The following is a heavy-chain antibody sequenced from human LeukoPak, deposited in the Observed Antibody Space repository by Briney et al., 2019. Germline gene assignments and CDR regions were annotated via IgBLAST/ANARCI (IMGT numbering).Heavy chain of an antibody. Sequence: SETLSLTCTVSGGSISSYYWSWIPQPAGKGLEWSGRIYTSGSTNYNPSLKSRVTMSVDTYKNQFSLKLSSVTTADTAVYYCARIGGDKPYQLNAWGQGTLVTVSS. V-gene: IGHV4-4*07. CDR2: IYTSGST. D-gene: IGHD2-2*01. CDR1: GGSISSYY. J-gene: IGHJ5*02. CDR3: ARIGGDKPYQLNA.